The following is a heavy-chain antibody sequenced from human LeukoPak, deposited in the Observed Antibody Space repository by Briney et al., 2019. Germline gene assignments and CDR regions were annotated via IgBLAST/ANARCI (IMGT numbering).Heavy chain of an antibody. J-gene: IGHJ4*02. V-gene: IGHV3-48*02. Sequence: PGGSLRLSCAASGWTFSRYSMNWGRQAPGKGLEWVSYMSSSSSTVYYADSLKGRFTISRDNAKNSPYLQMNSLRDEDTAVYYCARAQTYYGSGSYLYWGQGTLVTVSS. CDR1: GWTFSRYS. CDR3: ARAQTYYGSGSYLY. D-gene: IGHD3-10*01. CDR2: MSSSSSTV.